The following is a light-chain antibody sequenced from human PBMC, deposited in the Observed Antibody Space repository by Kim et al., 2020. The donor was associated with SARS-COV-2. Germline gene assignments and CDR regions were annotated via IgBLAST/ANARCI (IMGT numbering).Light chain of an antibody. Sequence: SPGDRATRSCRASQSVSSYLAWYQQKPGQAPRLLIYDTSTRATGIPARFSGSGSGTDFTLTISSLEPEDFAVYYCQQRSNWPPFTFGPGTKVDIK. CDR2: DTS. CDR1: QSVSSY. J-gene: IGKJ3*01. V-gene: IGKV3-11*01. CDR3: QQRSNWPPFT.